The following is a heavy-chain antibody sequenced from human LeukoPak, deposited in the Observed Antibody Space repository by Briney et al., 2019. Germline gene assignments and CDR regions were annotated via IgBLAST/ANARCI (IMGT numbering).Heavy chain of an antibody. V-gene: IGHV3-66*01. CDR3: ARSYYDSSGYYDY. J-gene: IGHJ4*02. Sequence: GGSLRLSCAASGFTVSSNYMNWVRQAPGKGLEWVSVIYTGGNTYYADSVKGRFTISRDSSKNTLYLQMGSLRAEDMAVYYCARSYYDSSGYYDYWGQGTLVTVSS. CDR1: GFTVSSNY. CDR2: IYTGGNT. D-gene: IGHD3-22*01.